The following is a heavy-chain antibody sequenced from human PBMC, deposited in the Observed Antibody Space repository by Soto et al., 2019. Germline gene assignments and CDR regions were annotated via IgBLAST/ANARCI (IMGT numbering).Heavy chain of an antibody. CDR1: GLIFSDYA. J-gene: IGHJ4*02. V-gene: IGHV3-23*01. CDR3: AKDRFGIVGPDDY. D-gene: IGHD1-26*01. Sequence: GGSLRLSCAASGLIFSDYAMSWVRQAPGKGLECVACISGSGGDTFYADSVKGRFTISRDNSKNTLSLHMNSLGVDDTAVYFCAKDRFGIVGPDDYWGQGTLVTVSS. CDR2: ISGSGGDT.